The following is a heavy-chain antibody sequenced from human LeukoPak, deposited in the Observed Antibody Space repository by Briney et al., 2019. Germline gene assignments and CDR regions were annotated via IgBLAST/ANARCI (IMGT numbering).Heavy chain of an antibody. J-gene: IGHJ5*02. CDR1: GGSFSGYY. Sequence: PSETLSLTCAVYGGSFSGYYWSWIRQPPGKGLEWIGEINHSGSTNYNPSLKSRVTISVDTSKNQFSLKLSSVTAADTAVYYCARTDYGGNSPAIRFDPWGQGTLVTVSS. CDR3: ARTDYGGNSPAIRFDP. CDR2: INHSGST. V-gene: IGHV4-34*01. D-gene: IGHD4-23*01.